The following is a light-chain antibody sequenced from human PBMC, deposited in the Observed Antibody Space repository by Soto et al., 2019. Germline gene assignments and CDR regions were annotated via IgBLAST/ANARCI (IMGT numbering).Light chain of an antibody. V-gene: IGKV3-15*01. CDR3: QQYNNWPPYT. J-gene: IGKJ2*01. CDR1: QSVSYN. CDR2: AAS. Sequence: EIVMTQSPATLSVSPGERATLSCRASQSVSYNLAWYQQKPAQAPSLLIYAASTRATGIPARFSGSGSGTEFTLTISSLQSEDFAVYYCQQYNNWPPYTFGQGTKLEIK.